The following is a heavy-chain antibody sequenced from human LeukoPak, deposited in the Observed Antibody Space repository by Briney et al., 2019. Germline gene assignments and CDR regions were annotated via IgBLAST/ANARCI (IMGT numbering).Heavy chain of an antibody. CDR1: GFNFSSYW. J-gene: IGHJ4*02. Sequence: GGSLRLSCAASGFNFSSYWMNWVRQAPGKGLEWVASIKQDGSERHYVGSVRGRFTISRDNAKSSLYLQMNSMRAEDTAVYYCARSMATINSYWGQGTLVTVSS. V-gene: IGHV3-7*01. D-gene: IGHD5-18*01. CDR2: IKQDGSER. CDR3: ARSMATINSY.